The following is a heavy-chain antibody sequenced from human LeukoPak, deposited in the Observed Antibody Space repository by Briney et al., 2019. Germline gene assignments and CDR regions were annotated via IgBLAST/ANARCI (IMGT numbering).Heavy chain of an antibody. CDR2: INHSGST. D-gene: IGHD5-18*01. J-gene: IGHJ6*02. CDR3: ARVVSSGYSYGYGYYYYGMDV. V-gene: IGHV4-34*01. CDR1: GGSFSGYY. Sequence: SSETLSLTCAVYGGSFSGYYWSWIRQPPGKGLEWIGEINHSGSTNYNPSLKSRVTISVDTSKNQFSLKLSSVTAADTAVYYCARVVSSGYSYGYGYYYYGMDVWGQGTTVTVSS.